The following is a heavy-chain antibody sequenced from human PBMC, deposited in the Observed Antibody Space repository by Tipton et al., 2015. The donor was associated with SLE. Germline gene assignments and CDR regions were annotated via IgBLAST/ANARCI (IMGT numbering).Heavy chain of an antibody. CDR1: GGSISSHY. CDR2: IYYSGST. V-gene: IGHV4-59*11. Sequence: GLVKPSETLSLTCTVSGGSISSHYWSWIRQPPGKGLEWIGYIYYSGSTNYNPSLKSRVTISVDTSKNQFSLKLSSVTAADTAVYYCARDGTWRESPFDPWGQGTLVTVSS. CDR3: ARDGTWRESPFDP. J-gene: IGHJ5*02. D-gene: IGHD1-1*01.